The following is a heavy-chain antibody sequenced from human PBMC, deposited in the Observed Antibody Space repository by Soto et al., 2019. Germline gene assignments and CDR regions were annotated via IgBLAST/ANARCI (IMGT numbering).Heavy chain of an antibody. V-gene: IGHV1-69*02. CDR2: IIPILGIA. D-gene: IGHD2-15*01. CDR3: ARVYRSGGSCYFGY. Sequence: QVQLVQSGAEVKKPGSSVKVSCKASGGTFSSYTISWVRQAPGQGLEWMGRIIPILGIANYAQKFQGRVTITADKSTSTAYMELSSLRSEDTAVYYCARVYRSGGSCYFGYWGQGTLVTVSS. J-gene: IGHJ4*02. CDR1: GGTFSSYT.